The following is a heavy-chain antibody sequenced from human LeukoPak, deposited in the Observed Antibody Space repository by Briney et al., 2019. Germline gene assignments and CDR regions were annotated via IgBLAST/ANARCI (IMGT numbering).Heavy chain of an antibody. CDR2: ISSNGGST. CDR3: ARGSGWLRYYFDY. J-gene: IGHJ4*02. Sequence: GGSLRLSCAASGFTFSSYAMHWVRQAPGKGLEYVSAISSNGGSTYYANSVKGRFTISRDNSKNTLYLQMNSLRAEDTAVYYCARGSGWLRYYFDYWGQGTLVTVSS. V-gene: IGHV3-64*01. CDR1: GFTFSSYA. D-gene: IGHD6-19*01.